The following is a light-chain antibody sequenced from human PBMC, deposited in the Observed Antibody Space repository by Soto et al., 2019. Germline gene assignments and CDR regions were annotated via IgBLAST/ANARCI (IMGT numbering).Light chain of an antibody. V-gene: IGLV1-47*01. CDR3: ASWDDSLSGPV. J-gene: IGLJ2*01. Sequence: QSVLTQPASACGTPGQRVTISCSGSISNIGTNYVYWYQQLPGTAPKLLIFRHDQRPSGVPDRFSGSKSGTSASLAISGLRSEDEADYYCASWDDSLSGPVFGGGTKLTVL. CDR2: RHD. CDR1: ISNIGTNY.